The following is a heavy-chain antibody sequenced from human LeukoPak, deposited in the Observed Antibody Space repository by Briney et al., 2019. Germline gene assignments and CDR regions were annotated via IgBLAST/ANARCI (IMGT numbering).Heavy chain of an antibody. V-gene: IGHV3-30-3*01. D-gene: IGHD3-10*01. CDR1: GFTFSNYF. CDR3: ARERQDTIIHSGAFDI. Sequence: GGSLRLSCAASGFTFSNYFMHWVRQAPGKGLEWVADIANDGSHTFYVESVKGRFTISRDDSKNTLYLQMNSLRVEDTAVYFCARERQDTIIHSGAFDIWGQGTMVTVSS. J-gene: IGHJ3*02. CDR2: IANDGSHT.